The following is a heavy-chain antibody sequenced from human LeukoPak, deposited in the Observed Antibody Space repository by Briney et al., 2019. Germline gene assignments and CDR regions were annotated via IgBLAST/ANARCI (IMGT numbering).Heavy chain of an antibody. CDR1: GGTFSSYA. V-gene: IGHV1-69*05. J-gene: IGHJ4*02. D-gene: IGHD3-16*02. CDR3: ARSDYDYVWGSYRH. CDR2: IIPIFGTA. Sequence: SVKVSCKASGGTFSSYAISWVRQAPGQGLEWMGGIIPIFGTANYAQKFQGRVTMTRDTSTSTVYMELSSLRSEDTAVYYCARSDYDYVWGSYRHWGQGTLVTVSS.